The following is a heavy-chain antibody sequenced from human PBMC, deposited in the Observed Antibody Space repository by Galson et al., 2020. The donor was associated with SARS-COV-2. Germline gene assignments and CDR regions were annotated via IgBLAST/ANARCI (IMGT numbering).Heavy chain of an antibody. CDR3: AKSRDYSNPRHYYMPA. CDR2: IWYDGSDK. Sequence: GESLKISCAASGFTFSNYGMHWVRQAPGKGLEWVAVIWYDGSDKYYGDSVKGRFTISRDNSKNTLYLQMNSLRADDTAVYYCAKSRDYSNPRHYYMPAWGKGTPVTVSS. CDR1: GFTFSNYG. V-gene: IGHV3-33*06. D-gene: IGHD4-4*01. J-gene: IGHJ6*03.